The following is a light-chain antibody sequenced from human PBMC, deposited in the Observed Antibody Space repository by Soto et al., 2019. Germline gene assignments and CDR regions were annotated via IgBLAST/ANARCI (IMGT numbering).Light chain of an antibody. CDR2: AAS. V-gene: IGKV1-8*01. Sequence: AIRMTQSPSSLSASTGDRDTITFRASWGISSCLAWYQQKPGKATMLPIYAASTLQSGVPSRFSGSGSRTDVTLPFGCLQSEDLATYYCQQYYSYPSTVGGGTKVPIK. CDR3: QQYYSYPST. CDR1: WGISSC. J-gene: IGKJ4*01.